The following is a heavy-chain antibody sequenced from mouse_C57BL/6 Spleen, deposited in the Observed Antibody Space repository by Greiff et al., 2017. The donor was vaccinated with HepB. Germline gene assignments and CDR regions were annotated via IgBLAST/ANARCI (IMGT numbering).Heavy chain of an antibody. CDR3: AREEGPLTVGLDY. V-gene: IGHV1-64*01. CDR1: GYTFTSYW. Sequence: QVQLQQPGAELVKPGASVKLSCKASGYTFTSYWMHWVKQRPGQGLEWIGMIHPNSGSTNYNEKFKSKATLTVDKSSSTAYMQLSSLTSEDSAVYYCAREEGPLTVGLDYWGQGTTLTVSS. J-gene: IGHJ2*01. D-gene: IGHD1-1*01. CDR2: IHPNSGST.